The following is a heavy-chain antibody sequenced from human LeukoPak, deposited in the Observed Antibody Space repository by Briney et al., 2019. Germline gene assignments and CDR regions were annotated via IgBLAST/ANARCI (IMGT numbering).Heavy chain of an antibody. Sequence: SVKVSCKAPGGTFSSYAISWVRQAPGQGLEWMGRIIPIFGIANYAQKFQGRVTITADKSTSTAYMELSSLRSEDTAVYYCARGEIVAVPAAYAWFDPWGQGTLATVSS. J-gene: IGHJ5*02. CDR2: IIPIFGIA. CDR1: GGTFSSYA. CDR3: ARGEIVAVPAAYAWFDP. D-gene: IGHD2-2*01. V-gene: IGHV1-69*04.